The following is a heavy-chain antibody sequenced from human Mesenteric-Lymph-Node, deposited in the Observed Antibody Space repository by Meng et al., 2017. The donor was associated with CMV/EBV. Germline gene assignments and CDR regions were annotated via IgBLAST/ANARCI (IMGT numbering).Heavy chain of an antibody. V-gene: IGHV1-8*01. D-gene: IGHD6-13*01. CDR3: AKAGSWYWTYYYAMDV. CDR2: MNPNSGNT. J-gene: IGHJ6*02. Sequence: ASVKVSCKASEYTFTSYDINWVRQAAGQGLEWMGWMNPNSGNTAYAQKFQGRVTMTRNTSISTAYMELSSLRSEDTAMYYCAKAGSWYWTYYYAMDVWGQGTTVTVSS. CDR1: EYTFTSYD.